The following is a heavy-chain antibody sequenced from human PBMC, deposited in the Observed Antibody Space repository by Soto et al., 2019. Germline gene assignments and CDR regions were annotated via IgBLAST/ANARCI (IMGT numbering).Heavy chain of an antibody. CDR1: GFSLSTSGMC. J-gene: IGHJ6*02. CDR2: IDWDDDK. Sequence: SGPRLVNPTQTLTLTCTFSGFSLSTSGMCVSGIRQPPGKALEWLALIDWDDDKYYSTSLKTRLTISKDTSKTQVVLTMANMDPVDTATFYCAGIVHVQDYYYGMDVRGQVTT. V-gene: IGHV2-70*01. CDR3: AGIVHVQDYYYGMDV. D-gene: IGHD1-1*01.